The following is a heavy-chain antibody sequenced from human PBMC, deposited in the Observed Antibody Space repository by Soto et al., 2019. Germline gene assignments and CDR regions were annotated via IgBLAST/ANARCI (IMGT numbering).Heavy chain of an antibody. V-gene: IGHV3-48*02. CDR3: ARDHLYGVVGATPGY. CDR2: ISISSSTI. Sequence: EVQLVESGGGLVQPGGSLRLSCAASGFTFSAYSMNWVRQAPGKGLEGISFISISSSTIFYADSVKGRFTISRDNAKNSLYLQMNSLRDGDTAVYYCARDHLYGVVGATPGYCSQGTLVTVSS. J-gene: IGHJ4*02. CDR1: GFTFSAYS. D-gene: IGHD1-26*01.